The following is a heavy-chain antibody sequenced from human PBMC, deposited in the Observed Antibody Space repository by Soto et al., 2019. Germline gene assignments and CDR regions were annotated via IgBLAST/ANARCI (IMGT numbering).Heavy chain of an antibody. J-gene: IGHJ6*02. V-gene: IGHV1-69*13. D-gene: IGHD2-2*01. Sequence: GASVKVSCKASGGTFSSYAISWVRQAPGQGLEWMGGIIPIFGTANYAQKFQGRVTITADESTSTAYMELSSLRSEDTAVYYCARAYCSSISCYGPLYYYYYGMDVWGQGTTVTVSS. CDR1: GGTFSSYA. CDR3: ARAYCSSISCYGPLYYYYYGMDV. CDR2: IIPIFGTA.